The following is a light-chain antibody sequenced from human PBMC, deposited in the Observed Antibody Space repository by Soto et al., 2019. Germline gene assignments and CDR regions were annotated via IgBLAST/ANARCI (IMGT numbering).Light chain of an antibody. CDR3: HQYDDYWT. Sequence: DIQMTQSPSTLSASVGDRVTITCRASQSVRNCLAWYQQKAGEAPKVGVYDASSLESGVPSRDSGSGSGTEFSRTTRSLQPDDFAAYYCHQYDDYWTFGPGTKVEVQ. V-gene: IGKV1-5*01. J-gene: IGKJ1*01. CDR1: QSVRNC. CDR2: DAS.